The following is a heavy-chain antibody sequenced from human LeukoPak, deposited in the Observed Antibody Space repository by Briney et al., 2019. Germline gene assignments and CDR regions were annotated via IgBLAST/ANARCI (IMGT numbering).Heavy chain of an antibody. CDR3: ARDPSPLLWYGGMDV. Sequence: GGSLRLSCAASGFTFSSYGMHWVRQAPGKGLEWVAVISYDGSNKYYADSVKGRFTISRDNSKNTLYLQMNSLRAEDTAVYYCARDPSPLLWYGGMDVRGQGTTVTVSS. J-gene: IGHJ6*02. V-gene: IGHV3-30*03. CDR1: GFTFSSYG. D-gene: IGHD3-10*01. CDR2: ISYDGSNK.